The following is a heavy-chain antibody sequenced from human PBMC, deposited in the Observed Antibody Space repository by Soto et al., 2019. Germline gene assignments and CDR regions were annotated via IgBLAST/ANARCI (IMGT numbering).Heavy chain of an antibody. J-gene: IGHJ4*02. Sequence: PGGSLRLSCSASGFIFSYYAMHLVRQAPGKGMEWVAVILFDGDKKYYADSVKGRFTISRDNSKNTLYLQMNSLRAEDTAVYYCAKDREAQNIVIVPAALAYWGQGTLVTVSS. V-gene: IGHV3-30*04. CDR1: GFIFSYYA. CDR2: ILFDGDKK. CDR3: AKDREAQNIVIVPAALAY. D-gene: IGHD2-2*01.